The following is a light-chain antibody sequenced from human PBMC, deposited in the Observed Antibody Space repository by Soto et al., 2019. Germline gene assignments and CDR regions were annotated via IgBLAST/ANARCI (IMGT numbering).Light chain of an antibody. CDR1: SSDVGGNKY. J-gene: IGLJ1*01. Sequence: QSALTQPASVSGSPGQSITISCTGSSSDVGGNKYVSWYQQYPGKAPKLMICDVSNRPSGVSNRFSGSKSGNTASLTISGLQAVFKATDSSEVFTVTIYAVVPGTIVT. CDR2: DVS. CDR3: EVFTVTIYA. V-gene: IGLV2-14*01.